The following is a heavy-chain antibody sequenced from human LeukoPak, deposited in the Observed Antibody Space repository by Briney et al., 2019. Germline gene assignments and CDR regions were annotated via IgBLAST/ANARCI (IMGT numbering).Heavy chain of an antibody. CDR3: AREDYYDSSGYYWYFDL. D-gene: IGHD3-22*01. J-gene: IGHJ2*01. V-gene: IGHV4-61*02. CDR2: IYTSGST. Sequence: SETLSLTCTVSGGSISSGSYYWSWIRQPAGRGLEWIGRIYTSGSTNYNPSLKSRVTISVDTSKNQFSLKLGSVTAADTAVYYCAREDYYDSSGYYWYFDLWGRGTLVTVSS. CDR1: GGSISSGSYY.